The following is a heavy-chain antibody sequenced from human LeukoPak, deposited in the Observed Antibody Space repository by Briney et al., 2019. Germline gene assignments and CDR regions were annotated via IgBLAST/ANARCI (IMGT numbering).Heavy chain of an antibody. CDR2: ISGSGGDT. Sequence: GGSLRLSCAASAFTFRSYAMSWVHQAPGKWLESLSSISGSGGDTYYAAARKGRFTISRDNSKNRLYLQMNSLRAEDAAVYYCAKDPVAGSSGYGRGYFDYWGQGTLVTVSS. V-gene: IGHV3-23*01. J-gene: IGHJ4*02. CDR3: AKDPVAGSSGYGRGYFDY. D-gene: IGHD6-13*01. CDR1: AFTFRSYA.